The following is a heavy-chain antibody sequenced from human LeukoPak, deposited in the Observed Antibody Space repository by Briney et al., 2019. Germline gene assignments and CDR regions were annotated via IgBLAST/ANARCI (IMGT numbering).Heavy chain of an antibody. CDR3: ARGDIVVGDWFDP. Sequence: ASVKVSCKASGYTLTGYYMHWVRQAPGQGLEWMGWINPNSGGTNYAQKFQGRVTMTRDTSISTACMELSRLRSDDTAVYYCARGDIVVGDWFDPWGQGTLVTVSS. CDR1: GYTLTGYY. D-gene: IGHD2-15*01. V-gene: IGHV1-2*02. J-gene: IGHJ5*02. CDR2: INPNSGGT.